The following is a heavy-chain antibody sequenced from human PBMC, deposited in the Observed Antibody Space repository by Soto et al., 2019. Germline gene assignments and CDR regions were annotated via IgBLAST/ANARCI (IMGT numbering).Heavy chain of an antibody. J-gene: IGHJ6*02. Sequence: PGGSLRLSCEASGFAFSSYAMHWVLQAPGKGLEGVGVISYDGNYIYYADSVKGRFTISRDNSKNTLYVQVNSLRPEDTAVYYCAKGILSATIGPYAMDVWGQGTTVTVPS. CDR2: ISYDGNYI. CDR1: GFAFSSYA. CDR3: AKGILSATIGPYAMDV. V-gene: IGHV3-30*18. D-gene: IGHD3-16*01.